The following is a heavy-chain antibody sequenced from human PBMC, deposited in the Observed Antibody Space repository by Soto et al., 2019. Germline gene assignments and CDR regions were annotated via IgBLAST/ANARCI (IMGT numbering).Heavy chain of an antibody. CDR1: GDSISSGYYF. CDR2: IYYGGNT. Sequence: SETLSLTCTVSGDSISSGYYFWSWIRQPPGKGLEWIGYIYYGGNTDYNPSLKSRITISVDTSKSQFSLKLTSVTAADTAVYYCARELDPWGQGTLVTVSS. CDR3: ARELDP. V-gene: IGHV4-30-4*01. J-gene: IGHJ5*02.